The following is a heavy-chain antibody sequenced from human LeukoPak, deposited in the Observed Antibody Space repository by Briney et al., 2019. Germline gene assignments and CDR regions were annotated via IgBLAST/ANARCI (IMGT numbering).Heavy chain of an antibody. CDR2: IKEDGREK. CDR1: GFIFNNYW. CDR3: AREGPYYFDY. Sequence: GGSLRLSCAASGFIFNNYWMNWVRQAPGKGLEWVASIKEDGREKLYVESLEGRLTISRDNSKNTLYLQMNSLRAEDTAVYYCAREGPYYFDYWGQGTLVTVSS. V-gene: IGHV3-7*01. J-gene: IGHJ4*02.